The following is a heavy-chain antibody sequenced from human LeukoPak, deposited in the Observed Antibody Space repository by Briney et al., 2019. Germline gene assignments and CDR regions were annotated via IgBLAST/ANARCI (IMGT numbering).Heavy chain of an antibody. CDR1: GGSLSSYY. V-gene: IGHV4-59*01. J-gene: IGHJ4*02. Sequence: SETLSLTCAVSGGSLSSYYWTWIRQPPGKGLEWIGYIYYTGSTSYNPSLKSRVTISVQTSKNQFSLKLSSVTAADTAVYYCARGLNRNDYGDYGYWGQGTLVTVSS. CDR2: IYYTGST. D-gene: IGHD4-17*01. CDR3: ARGLNRNDYGDYGY.